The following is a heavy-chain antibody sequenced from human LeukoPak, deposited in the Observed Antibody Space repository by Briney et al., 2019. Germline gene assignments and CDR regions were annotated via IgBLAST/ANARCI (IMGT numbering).Heavy chain of an antibody. V-gene: IGHV3-30*04. J-gene: IGHJ4*02. CDR1: GFTFSSYA. D-gene: IGHD3-9*01. CDR2: ISYDGSNK. CDR3: ARGDLLADDWLLSSESFGY. Sequence: PGRSLRLSCAASGFTFSSYAMHWVRQAPGKGLEWVAVISYDGSNKYYADSVKGRFTISRDNSKNTLYLQMNSLRAEDTAVYYCARGDLLADDWLLSSESFGYWGQGTLVTVSS.